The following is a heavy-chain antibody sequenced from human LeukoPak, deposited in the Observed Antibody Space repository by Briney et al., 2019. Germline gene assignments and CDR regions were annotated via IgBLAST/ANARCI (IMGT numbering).Heavy chain of an antibody. CDR2: ISYDGSNK. Sequence: GGSLRLSCAASGFTFSSYGIHWVRQAPGKGLEWVAVISYDGSNKYYADSVKGRFTISRDNSKNTLYLQMNSLRAEDTAVYYCAKTYFKLLGADSSGYLFGVDYWGQGTLVTVSS. CDR1: GFTFSSYG. D-gene: IGHD3-22*01. J-gene: IGHJ4*02. V-gene: IGHV3-30*18. CDR3: AKTYFKLLGADSSGYLFGVDY.